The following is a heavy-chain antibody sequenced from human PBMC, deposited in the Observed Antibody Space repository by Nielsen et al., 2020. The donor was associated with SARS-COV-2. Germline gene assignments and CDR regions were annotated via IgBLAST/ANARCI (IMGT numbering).Heavy chain of an antibody. J-gene: IGHJ3*02. CDR3: AREDSWELLRTYDALDI. V-gene: IGHV3-30-3*01. Sequence: GESLKIFCAASGFPFSSFAMHWVRQAPGKGLEWVAVISFDGSDEYSADSVKGRFTISRDNAKNTLYLQMTSLRTEDTAVYYCAREDSWELLRTYDALDIWGQGTMVSVSS. CDR1: GFPFSSFA. D-gene: IGHD1-26*01. CDR2: ISFDGSDE.